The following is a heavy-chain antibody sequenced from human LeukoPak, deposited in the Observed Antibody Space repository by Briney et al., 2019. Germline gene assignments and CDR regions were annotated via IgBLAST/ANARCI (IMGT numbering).Heavy chain of an antibody. CDR3: ARIYDSRLPMIDY. J-gene: IGHJ4*02. CDR2: INPNSGGT. D-gene: IGHD3-22*01. Sequence: ASVKVSCKASGYTFTGYYMHWVRQAPGQGLEWMGRINPNSGGTNYAQKFQGRVTMTRDTSISTAYMELSRLRSDDTAVYYCARIYDSRLPMIDYWGQGTLVTVSS. V-gene: IGHV1-2*06. CDR1: GYTFTGYY.